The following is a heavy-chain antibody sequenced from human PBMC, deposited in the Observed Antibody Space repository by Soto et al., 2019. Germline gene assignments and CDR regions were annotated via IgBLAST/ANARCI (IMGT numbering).Heavy chain of an antibody. CDR3: ATDQASSWSAIAY. V-gene: IGHV3-23*01. Sequence: EVQLLESGGGLVQPGGCLRLSCAASGFTFSNYAVTWVRQAPGKGLEWVSTISGSGGSTYYADSVKGRFTISRDNSKTPLYLQMNSLRAEDTAVYYCATDQASSWSAIAYWGQGTLVTVSS. CDR2: ISGSGGST. J-gene: IGHJ1*01. D-gene: IGHD6-13*01. CDR1: GFTFSNYA.